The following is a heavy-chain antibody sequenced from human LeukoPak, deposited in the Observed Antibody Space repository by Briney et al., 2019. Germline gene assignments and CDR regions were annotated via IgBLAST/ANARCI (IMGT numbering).Heavy chain of an antibody. D-gene: IGHD2/OR15-2a*01. CDR3: AKVFRGGVDY. J-gene: IGHJ4*02. CDR2: IRYDGSNK. V-gene: IGHV3-30*02. Sequence: GGSLRLSCAASGFSFNTYGMHWVRQAPGKGLEWVAFIRYDGSNKYYADSVKGRFTISRDNSKNTLYLQMNSLRAEDTAVYYCAKVFRGGVDYWGQGTLVTVSS. CDR1: GFSFNTYG.